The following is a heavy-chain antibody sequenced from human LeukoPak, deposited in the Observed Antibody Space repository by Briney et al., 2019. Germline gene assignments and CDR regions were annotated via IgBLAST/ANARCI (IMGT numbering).Heavy chain of an antibody. D-gene: IGHD6-19*01. V-gene: IGHV1-8*01. CDR1: GYTFTSYD. J-gene: IGHJ4*02. Sequence: ASVKVSCKASGYTFTSYDINWVRQATGQGLEWMGWMNPNSGNTGYAQKFQGRVTMTRNTSISTAYMELSSLRSEDTAVYYCARPGVVAGTYYFDYWGQGTLVTVSS. CDR2: MNPNSGNT. CDR3: ARPGVVAGTYYFDY.